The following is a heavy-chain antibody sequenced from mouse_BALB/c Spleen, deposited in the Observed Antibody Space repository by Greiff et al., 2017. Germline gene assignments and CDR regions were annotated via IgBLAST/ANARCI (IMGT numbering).Heavy chain of an antibody. J-gene: IGHJ2*01. CDR2: IYPGSSDT. V-gene: IGHV1-5*01. CDR1: GFSFTSYW. Sequence: VQLKQSGTVLAGPGASVKMSCKASGFSFTSYWMHWVQQRPGQGLEWMGAIYPGSSDTSYNQKFKGTAKLTAVTSDSTAYMELSRLTSEEYAVYYCAAGDYWGQGTTLTVSS. CDR3: AAGDY.